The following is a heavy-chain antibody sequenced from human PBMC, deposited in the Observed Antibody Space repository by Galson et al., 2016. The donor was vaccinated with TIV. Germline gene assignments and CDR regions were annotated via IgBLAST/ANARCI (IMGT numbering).Heavy chain of an antibody. CDR1: GFTFDDFA. D-gene: IGHD6-13*01. CDR3: AKDRGGGTSWYFEY. Sequence: SLRLSCAVFGFTFDDFAMHWVRRVPGKGLEWVSLISWDGGSTYYADSVKGRFTISRDNSKDFLYLQMNSLRPDDSGLYYCAKDRGGGTSWYFEYWGQGTLVTVTS. V-gene: IGHV3-43D*03. CDR2: ISWDGGST. J-gene: IGHJ4*01.